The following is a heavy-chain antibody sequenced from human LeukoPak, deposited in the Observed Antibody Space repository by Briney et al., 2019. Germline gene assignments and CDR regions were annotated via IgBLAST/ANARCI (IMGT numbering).Heavy chain of an antibody. D-gene: IGHD6-13*01. Sequence: PGGSLRLSCAVSGFTFSSYAMSWVRQAPGKGLEWVSAISGSGGSTYYADSVKGRFTISRDNSKNTLYLQMNSLRAENTAVYYCAKDKYSSSRDYFDYWGQGTLVTVSS. J-gene: IGHJ4*02. CDR3: AKDKYSSSRDYFDY. CDR2: ISGSGGST. CDR1: GFTFSSYA. V-gene: IGHV3-23*01.